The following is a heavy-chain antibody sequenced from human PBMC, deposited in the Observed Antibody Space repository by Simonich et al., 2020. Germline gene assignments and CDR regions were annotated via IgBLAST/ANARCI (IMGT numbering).Heavy chain of an antibody. CDR3: ARHDRWLQFYFDY. Sequence: QVQLQESGPGLVKPSETLSLTCTVSGGSISSYYWSWIRQPPGTGLEWIGYIYYSGSTNYTPTLKSRVTISVDTSKNQFSLKLSSVTAADTAVYYCARHDRWLQFYFDYWGQGTLVTVSS. J-gene: IGHJ4*02. CDR1: GGSISSYY. D-gene: IGHD5-12*01. V-gene: IGHV4-59*08. CDR2: IYYSGST.